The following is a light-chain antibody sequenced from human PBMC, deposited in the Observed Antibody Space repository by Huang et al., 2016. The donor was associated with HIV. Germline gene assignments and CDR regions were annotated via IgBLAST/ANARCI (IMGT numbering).Light chain of an antibody. V-gene: IGKV3-11*01. CDR2: DAS. Sequence: EIVLTQSPATLSLSPGERATLSCRASKSVSSYLAWYQQKPDQAPRLLIYDASNRATGIPARFSGSGSGTDFTLTISSLEPEDFAVYYCQQRSGTFGPGTKVDIK. CDR3: QQRSGT. CDR1: KSVSSY. J-gene: IGKJ3*01.